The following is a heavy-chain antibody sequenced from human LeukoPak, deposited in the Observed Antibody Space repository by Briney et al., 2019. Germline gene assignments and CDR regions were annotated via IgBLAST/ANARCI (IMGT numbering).Heavy chain of an antibody. D-gene: IGHD6-19*01. CDR1: GGSFSGCY. V-gene: IGHV4-34*01. CDR3: ARGHIAVALTLVYYYYGMDV. CDR2: INHSGST. Sequence: SETLSLTCAVYGGSFSGCYWSWIRQPPGKGLEWIGEINHSGSTNYNPSLKSRVTISVDTSKNQFSLKLSSVTAADTAVYYCARGHIAVALTLVYYYYGMDVWGQGTTVTVSS. J-gene: IGHJ6*02.